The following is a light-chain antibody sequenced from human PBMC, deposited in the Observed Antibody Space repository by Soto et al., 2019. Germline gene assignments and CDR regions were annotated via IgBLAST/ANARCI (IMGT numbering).Light chain of an antibody. V-gene: IGLV2-11*01. J-gene: IGLJ1*01. Sequence: SALTQPRSVSGSPGQSVTISCTGTSSDVGGYNYVSWYQQHPGKAPKLMIYDVSKRPSGVPDRLSGSKSGNTASLTISGLQAEDEADYFCNSYTSSTSRPYVFGTGTKVTV. CDR2: DVS. CDR3: NSYTSSTSRPYV. CDR1: SSDVGGYNY.